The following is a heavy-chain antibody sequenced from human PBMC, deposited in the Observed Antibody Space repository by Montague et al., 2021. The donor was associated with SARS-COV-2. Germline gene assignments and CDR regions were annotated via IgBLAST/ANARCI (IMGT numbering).Heavy chain of an antibody. J-gene: IGHJ4*02. Sequence: SETLSLTCTVSAGSINNHYCSWIRQTQGKELEWVAYVYFSGTASHNPSPKSRVPISVDTSRNQFSLQLTSVTAADTAVYYCARRPSSGWSFDYWGQGTQVSVSS. CDR2: VYFSGTA. D-gene: IGHD6-19*01. V-gene: IGHV4-59*08. CDR1: AGSINNHY. CDR3: ARRPSSGWSFDY.